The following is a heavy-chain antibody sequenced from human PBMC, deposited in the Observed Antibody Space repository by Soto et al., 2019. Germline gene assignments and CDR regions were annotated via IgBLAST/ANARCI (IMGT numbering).Heavy chain of an antibody. Sequence: GGSLRLSCAASGFTFSSYWMSWVRQAPGKGLEWVANIKQDGSEKYYVDSVKGRFTISRDNAKNSLYLQMNSLRAEDTAVYYCARRGVNYYYYYGMDVWGQGTTVTVYS. V-gene: IGHV3-7*01. CDR1: GFTFSSYW. J-gene: IGHJ6*02. CDR2: IKQDGSEK. D-gene: IGHD3-10*01. CDR3: ARRGVNYYYYYGMDV.